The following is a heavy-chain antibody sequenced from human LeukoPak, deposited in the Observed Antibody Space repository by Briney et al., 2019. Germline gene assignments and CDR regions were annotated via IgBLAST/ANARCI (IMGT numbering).Heavy chain of an antibody. Sequence: SVTVSCTASGGTFTSYAISWVRHAPGPGLEWMGGIIPIFGTANYAQKFQGRVTITTDESTSTAYMELSSLRSEDTAVYYCARVGGSYLRGWFDPWGQGTLVTVSS. D-gene: IGHD2-15*01. V-gene: IGHV1-69*05. J-gene: IGHJ5*02. CDR2: IIPIFGTA. CDR3: ARVGGSYLRGWFDP. CDR1: GGTFTSYA.